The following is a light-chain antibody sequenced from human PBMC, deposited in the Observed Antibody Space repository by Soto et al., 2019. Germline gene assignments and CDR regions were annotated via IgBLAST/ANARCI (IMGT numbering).Light chain of an antibody. V-gene: IGKV1-9*01. J-gene: IGKJ2*01. CDR3: QQLNTYPYT. Sequence: DIQLTQSPSFLSASVGDRVTITCRASQAISSYLAWYQQKPGKAPKLLISAASTLQSGVPSRFSGSGSGTEFTLTISRLQPEDFSTFYCQQLNTYPYTFGQGTKLEF. CDR2: AAS. CDR1: QAISSY.